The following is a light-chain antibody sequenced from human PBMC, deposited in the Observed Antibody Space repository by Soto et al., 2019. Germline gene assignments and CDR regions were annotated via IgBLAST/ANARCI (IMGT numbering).Light chain of an antibody. CDR3: QQYGSTPYT. CDR2: GAS. CDR1: QSVRDGY. V-gene: IGKV3-20*01. J-gene: IGKJ2*01. Sequence: EIVMTQSPGTLSLSPGERATLSCRASQSVRDGYLAWYQQKPGQAPRLVISGASTRATGIPDRFRGSGSGTDFTLTISRLEPEDFAVYYCQQYGSTPYTFGQGTILEIK.